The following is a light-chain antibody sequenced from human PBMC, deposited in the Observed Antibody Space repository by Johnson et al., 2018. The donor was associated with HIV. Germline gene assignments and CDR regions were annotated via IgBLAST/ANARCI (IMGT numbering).Light chain of an antibody. J-gene: IGLJ1*01. CDR1: SSNIGNYF. Sequence: GTSSNIGNYFVCWYQQLPGAAPRLLIYDNNKRPSGIPDRFSGSKSGTSATLGIAGLQTGDEADYYCGTWDTSLTTGGVFGTGTKVTVL. CDR3: GTWDTSLTTGGV. CDR2: DNN. V-gene: IGLV1-51*01.